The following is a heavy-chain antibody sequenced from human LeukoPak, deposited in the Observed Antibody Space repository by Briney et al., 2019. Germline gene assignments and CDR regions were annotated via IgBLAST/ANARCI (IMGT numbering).Heavy chain of an antibody. V-gene: IGHV3-21*01. J-gene: IGHJ4*02. CDR3: AGAPGDIVATNFDY. CDR2: ISSSSSYI. D-gene: IGHD5-12*01. Sequence: PGGSLRLSCAASGFTFSSYSMNWVRQAPGKGLEWVSSISSSSSYIYYADSVKGRFTISRDNAKNSLYLQMNSLRAEDTAVYYCAGAPGDIVATNFDYWGQGTLVTVSS. CDR1: GFTFSSYS.